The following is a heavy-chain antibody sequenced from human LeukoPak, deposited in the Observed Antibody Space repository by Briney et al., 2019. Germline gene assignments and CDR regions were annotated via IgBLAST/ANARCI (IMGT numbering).Heavy chain of an antibody. J-gene: IGHJ5*02. D-gene: IGHD3-10*01. CDR1: GFTFGDYT. Sequence: PGGSLRLSCTTSGFTFGDYTVTWVRQAPGKGLEWVGCIKGKAFDGITEHAASVRGRFSISRDDYKGIAYLQMNNLKIEDTAVYYCARGGVWFGELGFLDPWGQGTLVTVSS. CDR2: IKGKAFDGIT. CDR3: ARGGVWFGELGFLDP. V-gene: IGHV3-49*04.